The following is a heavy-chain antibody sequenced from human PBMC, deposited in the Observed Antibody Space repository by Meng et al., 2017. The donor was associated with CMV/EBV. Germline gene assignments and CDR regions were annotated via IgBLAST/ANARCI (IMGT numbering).Heavy chain of an antibody. CDR1: SYA. CDR3: AKPLYDFLSGPLYYYYGMDV. Sequence: SYAMQWVRQAPGKGLEWVAIILYDGSNKYYADSVKGRFTISRDNSKNTLYLQMNSLRDDDTAVYYCAKPLYDFLSGPLYYYYGMDVWGQGTTVTVSS. J-gene: IGHJ6*02. CDR2: ILYDGSNK. V-gene: IGHV3-30-3*02. D-gene: IGHD3-3*01.